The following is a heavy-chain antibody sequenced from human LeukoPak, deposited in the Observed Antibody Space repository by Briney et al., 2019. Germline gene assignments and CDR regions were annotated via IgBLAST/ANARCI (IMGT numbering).Heavy chain of an antibody. CDR2: IIPIFGTA. J-gene: IGHJ5*02. D-gene: IGHD2-2*01. Sequence: SVKLSCKASGATFSSYAISWVRQAPGQGLEWMGGIIPIFGTANYAQKFQGRVTITTDESTHTAYMELSSLISEDTAVYYCARASCSTICYWFDPWGQGTLVTVSS. CDR3: ARASCSTICYWFDP. CDR1: GATFSSYA. V-gene: IGHV1-69*05.